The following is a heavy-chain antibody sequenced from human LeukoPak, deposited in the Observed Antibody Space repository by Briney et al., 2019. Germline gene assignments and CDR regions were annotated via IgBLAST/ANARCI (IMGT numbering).Heavy chain of an antibody. CDR2: MNPNSGNT. Sequence: VASVKVSCKSSGYTFTSYYINWVRQATGQGLEWMGWMNPNSGNTVYAQKFQGRVTMTRNTSISTAYMEVSSLRSEDTAVYYCARAPDPLGYCSSTSCYEPDYWGQGTLVTVSS. CDR1: GYTFTSYY. D-gene: IGHD2-2*01. V-gene: IGHV1-8*01. CDR3: ARAPDPLGYCSSTSCYEPDY. J-gene: IGHJ4*02.